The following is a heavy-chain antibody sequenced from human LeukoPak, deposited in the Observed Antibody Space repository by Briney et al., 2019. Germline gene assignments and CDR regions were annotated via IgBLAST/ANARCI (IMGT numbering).Heavy chain of an antibody. D-gene: IGHD1-26*01. CDR2: ISGGGGST. V-gene: IGHV3-23*01. CDR1: GFTFTSYS. Sequence: GGSLRLSCAASGFTFTSYSMNWVRQAPGKGLEWVSTISGGGGSTYYADSVKGRFTISRDNSKNTLYLQVNSLRAEDTAKYYCAKGGKWDVTPFDYWGQGTLVTVSS. J-gene: IGHJ4*02. CDR3: AKGGKWDVTPFDY.